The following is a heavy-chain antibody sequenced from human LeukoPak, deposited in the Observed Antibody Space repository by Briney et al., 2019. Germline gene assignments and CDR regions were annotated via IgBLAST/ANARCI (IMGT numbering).Heavy chain of an antibody. CDR2: MCGTAGCT. Sequence: GGSLTLSCQASGFTFYMYAMSWVRQAPGKGLEWVASMCGTAGCTFYPDSVKGRFTISRDNSKNVLYLRMNSLTAEDTAIYYCAKDRPNFHENSGHYYRRDGDSWGQGTLVTVPS. J-gene: IGHJ5*01. CDR3: AKDRPNFHENSGHYYRRDGDS. V-gene: IGHV3-23*01. D-gene: IGHD3-22*01. CDR1: GFTFYMYA.